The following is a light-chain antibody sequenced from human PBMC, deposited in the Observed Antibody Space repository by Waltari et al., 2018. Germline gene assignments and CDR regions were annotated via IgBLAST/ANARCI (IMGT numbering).Light chain of an antibody. V-gene: IGKV3-15*01. J-gene: IGKJ4*01. CDR1: QNLKTN. CDR3: QQYDNWPLT. CDR2: GAS. Sequence: ETVMTQSPATLSVSPGERATLSCRASQNLKTNLAWYQHKPGQPPRLLIYGASSRATGVPARFSGSGSGTRFSLTISSLQSEDFAVYYCQQYDNWPLTFGGGTKVEIK.